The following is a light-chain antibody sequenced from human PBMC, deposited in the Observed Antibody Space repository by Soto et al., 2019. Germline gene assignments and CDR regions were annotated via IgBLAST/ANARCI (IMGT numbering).Light chain of an antibody. CDR3: QHYNNWPFT. Sequence: EIVLTQSPATLSLSPGEGATLSCRASQSVSSYLAWYQQKPGQAPTLLIYGASARATGIPVRFSGSRSGTEFTLTISSLQSEDFAVYYCQHYNNWPFTFGQGTKLEIK. J-gene: IGKJ2*01. V-gene: IGKV3-15*01. CDR2: GAS. CDR1: QSVSSY.